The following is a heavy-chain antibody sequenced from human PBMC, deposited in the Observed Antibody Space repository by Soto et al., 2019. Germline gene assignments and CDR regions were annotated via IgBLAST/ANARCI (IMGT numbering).Heavy chain of an antibody. J-gene: IGHJ4*02. Sequence: PGGSLRLSCAASGFTFSSYSMNWVRQAPGKGLEWVSYISSSSSTIYYADSVKGRFTISRDNAKNSLYLQMNSLRAEDTAVYYCASSYIVATIRLKQAPPDYWGQGTLVTVSS. D-gene: IGHD5-12*01. CDR1: GFTFSSYS. CDR2: ISSSSSTI. CDR3: ASSYIVATIRLKQAPPDY. V-gene: IGHV3-48*01.